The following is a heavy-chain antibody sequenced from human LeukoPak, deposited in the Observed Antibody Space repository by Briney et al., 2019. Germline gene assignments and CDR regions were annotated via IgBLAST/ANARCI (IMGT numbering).Heavy chain of an antibody. D-gene: IGHD3-16*01. CDR2: IIPIFGTA. V-gene: IGHV1-69*01. CDR3: ARDPQALITFGGVNYFDY. CDR1: GGTFSSYA. J-gene: IGHJ4*02. Sequence: SVKVSCKASGGTFSSYAISWVRQAPGQGLEWMGGIIPIFGTANYAQKFQGRVTITADESTSTAYMELSSLRSGDTAVYFCARDPQALITFGGVNYFDYWGQGTLVTVSS.